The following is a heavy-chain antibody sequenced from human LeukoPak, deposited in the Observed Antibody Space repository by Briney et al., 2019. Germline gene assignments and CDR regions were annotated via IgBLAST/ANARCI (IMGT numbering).Heavy chain of an antibody. Sequence: SQTLSLTCAVSGGSISSGGYSWSWIRQPPGKGLEWIGYIYHSGSTYYNPSLKSRVTISVDRSKNQFSLKLSSVTAADTAVYYCARVVVVXGRXYXXYXDYWGQGTLVTVSS. CDR3: ARVVVVXGRXYXXYXDY. D-gene: IGHD3-22*01. CDR2: IYHSGST. J-gene: IGHJ4*02. V-gene: IGHV4-30-2*01. CDR1: GGSISSGGYS.